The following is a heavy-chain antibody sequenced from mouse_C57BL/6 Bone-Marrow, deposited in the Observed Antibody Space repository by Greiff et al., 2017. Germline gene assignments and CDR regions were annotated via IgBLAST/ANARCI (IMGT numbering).Heavy chain of an antibody. CDR3: ARGYKGYYARDY. J-gene: IGHJ4*01. V-gene: IGHV1-64*01. Sequence: QVPLQQPGAELVKPGASVKLSCKASGYTFTSYWMHWVKQRPGQGLEWIGMIHPTSGSTNYNEKFKNKTTLTVDKSSSTAYMQRSSLTSEDSAVYYCARGYKGYYARDYWGQGTSVTVSS. CDR2: IHPTSGST. D-gene: IGHD1-2*01. CDR1: GYTFTSYW.